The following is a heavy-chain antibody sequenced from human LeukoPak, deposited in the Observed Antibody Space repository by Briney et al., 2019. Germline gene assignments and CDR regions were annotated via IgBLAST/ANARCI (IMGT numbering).Heavy chain of an antibody. V-gene: IGHV4-61*01. D-gene: IGHD1-20*01. CDR3: ARAYNWNALADY. CDR1: GGSVSSGSYY. CDR2: IYYSGST. J-gene: IGHJ4*02. Sequence: SETLSLTCTVSGGSVSSGSYYWSWIRQPPGKGLEWIGCIYYSGSTNYNPSLKSRVTISVDTSKNQFSLKLSPVTAADTAVYYCARAYNWNALADYWGQGTLVTVSS.